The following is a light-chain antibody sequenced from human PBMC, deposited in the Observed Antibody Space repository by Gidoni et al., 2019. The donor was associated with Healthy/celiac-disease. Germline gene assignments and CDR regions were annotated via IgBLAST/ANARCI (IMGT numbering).Light chain of an antibody. V-gene: IGKV3-15*01. J-gene: IGKJ4*01. CDR2: GAS. CDR1: QSVRSN. CDR3: QQYNNWPPQLT. Sequence: EIVMTHSPDTLSVSPGERATLSCRASQSVRSNLAWYQQKPGQAPRLLIYGASTRATGIPARFSGSGSGTEFTLTISSLQSEDFAVYYCQQYNNWPPQLTFGGGTKVEIK.